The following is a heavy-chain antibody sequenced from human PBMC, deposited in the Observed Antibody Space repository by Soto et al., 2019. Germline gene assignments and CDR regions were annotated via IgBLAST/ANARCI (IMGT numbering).Heavy chain of an antibody. J-gene: IGHJ4*02. D-gene: IGHD3-10*01. V-gene: IGHV3-48*02. CDR1: GFSFSAYS. CDR3: AGSYSSGNWYFDY. CDR2: TSTSSTTK. Sequence: GGSLRLSCAASGFSFSAYSMNWVRQAPGKGLEWIAYTSTSSTTKYYADSVRGRFSISRDNANDLLYLDMDKLRDEDTGIYYCAGSYSSGNWYFDYWGLGT.